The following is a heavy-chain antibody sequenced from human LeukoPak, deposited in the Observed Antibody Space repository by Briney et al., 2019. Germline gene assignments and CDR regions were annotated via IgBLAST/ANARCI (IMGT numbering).Heavy chain of an antibody. CDR1: GFTFSSYE. V-gene: IGHV3-48*03. CDR2: ISSSGSTI. D-gene: IGHD6-19*01. CDR3: ARSPSGLSSGWYVDYYYYMDV. Sequence: GGSLRLSCAASGFTFSSYEMNWVRQAPGKGLEWVSYISSSGSTIYYADSVKGRFTISRDNSKNTLYLQMNSLRAEDTAVYYCARSPSGLSSGWYVDYYYYMDVWGKGTTVTVSS. J-gene: IGHJ6*03.